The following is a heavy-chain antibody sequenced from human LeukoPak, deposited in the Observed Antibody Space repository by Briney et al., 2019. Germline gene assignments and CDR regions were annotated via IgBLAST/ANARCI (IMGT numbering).Heavy chain of an antibody. V-gene: IGHV1-2*02. CDR3: ARDGNFDY. Sequence: ASVRVSCKASGYTFTDYYMHWVRQAPGQGLEWMGWINPNTGGTHSAQNFQGRVTMTRDTSISTAHMELSRLTSDDTAIYYCARDGNFDYWGQGTLVTVSS. CDR1: GYTFTDYY. D-gene: IGHD1-1*01. J-gene: IGHJ4*02. CDR2: INPNTGGT.